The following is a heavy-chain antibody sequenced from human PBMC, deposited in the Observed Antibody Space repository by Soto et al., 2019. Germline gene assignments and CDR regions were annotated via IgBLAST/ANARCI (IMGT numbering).Heavy chain of an antibody. CDR2: ISTYNGIT. J-gene: IGHJ6*02. Sequence: ASVKVSCKASGYTFISYGISWVRQAPGQGLEWMGWISTYNGITSYAQKVQGRVTMTTDTSTSTAYMELRSLRSDDTAVYYCARSSSGYGMDVWGQGTTVTVSS. CDR1: GYTFISYG. V-gene: IGHV1-18*01. D-gene: IGHD3-22*01. CDR3: ARSSSGYGMDV.